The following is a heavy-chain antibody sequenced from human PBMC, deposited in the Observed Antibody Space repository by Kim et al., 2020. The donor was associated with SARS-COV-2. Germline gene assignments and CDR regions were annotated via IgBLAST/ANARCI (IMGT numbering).Heavy chain of an antibody. V-gene: IGHV3-33*06. Sequence: VKGRFTISRDNSKNTLYLQMNSLRAEDTAVYYRAKPYSSGWYSAEYFQHWGQGTLVTVSS. J-gene: IGHJ1*01. D-gene: IGHD6-19*01. CDR3: AKPYSSGWYSAEYFQH.